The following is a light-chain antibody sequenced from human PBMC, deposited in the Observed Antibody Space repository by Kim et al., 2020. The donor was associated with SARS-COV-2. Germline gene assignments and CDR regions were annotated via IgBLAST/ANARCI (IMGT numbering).Light chain of an antibody. CDR2: DAS. Sequence: LSPGERAPLPCRASQSGTSSYLAWYQHKPGQAPRLLIYDASSRATGIADRFSGSGSGTDFTLTISRLEPGDYAVYYCQQYSSSRGTFGGGTKLEIK. V-gene: IGKV3-20*01. CDR1: QSGTSSY. J-gene: IGKJ4*01. CDR3: QQYSSSRGT.